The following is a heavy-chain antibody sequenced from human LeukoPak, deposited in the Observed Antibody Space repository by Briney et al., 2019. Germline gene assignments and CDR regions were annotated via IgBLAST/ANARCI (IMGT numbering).Heavy chain of an antibody. CDR3: ARGAQQWNYYYYYMDV. CDR2: INQSGST. D-gene: IGHD6-19*01. J-gene: IGHJ6*03. V-gene: IGHV4-34*01. Sequence: PSETLSLTCAVYGGSFSGYYWSWIRQPPGKGLEWIGEINQSGSTNYNPSLKSRVTISVDTPKKQFSLKLRSVTAADTAVFYCARGAQQWNYYYYYMDVWGKGTTVTVSS. CDR1: GGSFSGYY.